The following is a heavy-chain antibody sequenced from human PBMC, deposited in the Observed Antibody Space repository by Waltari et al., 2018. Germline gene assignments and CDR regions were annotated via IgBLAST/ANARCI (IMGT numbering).Heavy chain of an antibody. CDR1: GFTFSSYG. CDR3: ARRFDS. V-gene: IGHV3-48*03. J-gene: IGHJ4*02. CDR2: ISGSGTTI. Sequence: EVQLVESGGGLLQPGGSLGPSCAAPGFTFSSYGMNWVRQAPGKGLEWISYISGSGTTIYYADSVKGRLTISRDDAENSLYLQMNSLRAEDTALYYCARRFDSWGQGTRVTVSS.